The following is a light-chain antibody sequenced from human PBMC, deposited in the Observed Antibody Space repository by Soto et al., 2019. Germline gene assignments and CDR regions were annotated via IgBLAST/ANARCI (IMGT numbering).Light chain of an antibody. CDR2: ANI. CDR1: RSNIGAGND. J-gene: IGLJ1*01. CDR3: QSYDSSLSAYV. Sequence: SVLTQPPSVSGAPGQRVNISCAGSRSNIGAGNDVHWYQHLPGTAPQLLIYANINRPSGVPDRFSGSKSGTSASLAITGLQAEDEADYYCQSYDSSLSAYVFGTGTKVTV. V-gene: IGLV1-40*01.